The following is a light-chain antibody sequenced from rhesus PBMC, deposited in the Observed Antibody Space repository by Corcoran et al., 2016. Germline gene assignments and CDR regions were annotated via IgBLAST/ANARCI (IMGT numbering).Light chain of an antibody. Sequence: ETVVTQSPATLSLSPGESATLSCRASQSVGSYLAWYQQKPGQAPRLRFDGASSRATGIPDRFSGSGSGTDFTLTISSLEPEDVGLYYCQQSSNLWTFCQGTKVEI. J-gene: IGKJ1*01. CDR1: QSVGSY. CDR3: QQSSNLWT. V-gene: IGKV3-24*04. CDR2: GAS.